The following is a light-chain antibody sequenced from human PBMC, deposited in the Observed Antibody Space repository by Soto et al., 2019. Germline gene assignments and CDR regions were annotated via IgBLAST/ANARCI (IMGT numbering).Light chain of an antibody. Sequence: DIQLTQSPSFLSASVGDRVTITCRASHDISRYLAWYQQKAGKAPKLLIYAASTLQKGVPSRFSGSGSGTEFTLTISSLQPDDFATYYCQQLNTYPLFTFGPGTEVDI. J-gene: IGKJ3*01. CDR1: HDISRY. CDR2: AAS. CDR3: QQLNTYPLFT. V-gene: IGKV1-9*01.